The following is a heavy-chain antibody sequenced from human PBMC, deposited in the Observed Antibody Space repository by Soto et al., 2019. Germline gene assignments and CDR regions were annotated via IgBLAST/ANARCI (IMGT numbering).Heavy chain of an antibody. CDR3: ARDQSTIFGVVIEYYYHGMDV. J-gene: IGHJ6*02. CDR1: GGTFSSYA. D-gene: IGHD3-3*01. Sequence: SVKVSCKASGGTFSSYAISWVRQAPGQGLEWMGGIIPIFGTANYAQKFQGRVTITADESTSTAYMELSSLRSEDTAVYYCARDQSTIFGVVIEYYYHGMDVWGQGTTVTVSS. CDR2: IIPIFGTA. V-gene: IGHV1-69*13.